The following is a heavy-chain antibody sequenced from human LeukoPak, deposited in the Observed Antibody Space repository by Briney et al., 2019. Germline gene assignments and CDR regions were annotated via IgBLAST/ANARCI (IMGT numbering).Heavy chain of an antibody. V-gene: IGHV3-30*04. CDR3: GSVSSASYGDF. D-gene: IGHD1-26*01. CDR1: GFIFTTYA. J-gene: IGHJ4*02. CDR2: ISKDGTNK. Sequence: QSGGSLRLSCAASGFIFTTYAVHWVRQAPGKGLEWVAVISKDGTNKFYADSVKGRFTISRDNSKNTLYLQMNSLRAEDTAVYYCGSVSSASYGDFWGQGTLVTVSS.